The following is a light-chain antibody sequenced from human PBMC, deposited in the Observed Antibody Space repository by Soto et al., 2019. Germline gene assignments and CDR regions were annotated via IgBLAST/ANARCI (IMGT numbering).Light chain of an antibody. Sequence: IVLTQSPATLSLSPGERATLSCRASQSVSTYLAWYQVKPGQAPRLLIYDASNRATGIPARFSGSGSGTDFTLTISSLEPEDFAVYYCQQRSDWVTFGQGTRLEIK. J-gene: IGKJ5*01. CDR2: DAS. V-gene: IGKV3-11*01. CDR1: QSVSTY. CDR3: QQRSDWVT.